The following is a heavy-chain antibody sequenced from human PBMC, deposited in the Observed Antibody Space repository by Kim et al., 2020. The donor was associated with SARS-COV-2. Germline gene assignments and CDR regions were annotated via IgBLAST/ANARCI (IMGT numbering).Heavy chain of an antibody. V-gene: IGHV3-48*03. CDR2: ISSSGSTI. CDR1: GFTFSSYE. D-gene: IGHD3-16*02. Sequence: GGSLRLSCAASGFTFSSYEMNWVRQAPGKGLEWVSYISSSGSTIYYADSVKGRFTISRDNAKNSLYLQMNSLRAEDTAVYYCARVWYDYVWGSYRYPHNWFDPWGQGTLVTVSS. CDR3: ARVWYDYVWGSYRYPHNWFDP. J-gene: IGHJ5*02.